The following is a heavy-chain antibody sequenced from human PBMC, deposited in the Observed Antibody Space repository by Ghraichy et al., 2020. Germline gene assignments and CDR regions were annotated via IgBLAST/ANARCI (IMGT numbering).Heavy chain of an antibody. Sequence: LSLTCAASGFTFSTYSMNWVRQAPGKGLEWVSCISSRSSYIYYADSVKGRFTISRDNAKNSLYLQMNSLRAEDTAVYYCAGAVDPPYYYGMDVWGQGTTVTVSS. V-gene: IGHV3-21*01. CDR3: AGAVDPPYYYGMDV. J-gene: IGHJ6*02. CDR1: GFTFSTYS. CDR2: ISSRSSYI.